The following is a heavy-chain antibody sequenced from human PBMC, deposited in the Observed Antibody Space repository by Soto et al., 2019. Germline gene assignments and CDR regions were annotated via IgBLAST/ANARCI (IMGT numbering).Heavy chain of an antibody. D-gene: IGHD2-2*03. V-gene: IGHV5-51*01. CDR1: GYSFTSYW. CDR3: ARGEDYVDIVVVPAALDY. CDR2: IYPGDTDT. Sequence: GESLKISCKGSGYSFTSYWIGWVRQMPGEGLEWMGIIYPGDTDTRYSPSFQGQVTISADKTISTAYLQWSSLKASDTAMYCCARGEDYVDIVVVPAALDYWGQGTLVTVSS. J-gene: IGHJ4*02.